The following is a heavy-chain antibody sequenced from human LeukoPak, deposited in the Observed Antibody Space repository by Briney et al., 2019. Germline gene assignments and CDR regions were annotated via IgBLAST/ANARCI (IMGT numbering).Heavy chain of an antibody. CDR2: ISGSGSTV. CDR1: GFTFSDYY. V-gene: IGHV3-11*01. CDR3: ARDRGNSDPGDWFDS. Sequence: GGFLRLSCAASGFTFSDYYMSWIRQAPGKGLEWVSYISGSGSTVYYAASVRSRFTISRDNAKNSLFLQMNSLRAEDTAVYYCARDRGNSDPGDWFDSWGQGTLVTVSS. J-gene: IGHJ5*01. D-gene: IGHD4-23*01.